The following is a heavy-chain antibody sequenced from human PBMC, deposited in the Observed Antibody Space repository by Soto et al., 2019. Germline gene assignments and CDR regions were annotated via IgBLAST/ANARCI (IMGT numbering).Heavy chain of an antibody. CDR2: ISSSGNSL. CDR1: GFTFHSYT. J-gene: IGHJ4*02. CDR3: ARDSQSGRDYFDC. Sequence: GGSLRLSCAASGFTFHSYTMNWVRQAPGKGLEWVSSISSSGNSLYYADSLRGRFTISRDNVKNSMFLEMSSLRPEDTGVYFCARDSQSGRDYFDCWGQGTLVTVYS. V-gene: IGHV3-21*01.